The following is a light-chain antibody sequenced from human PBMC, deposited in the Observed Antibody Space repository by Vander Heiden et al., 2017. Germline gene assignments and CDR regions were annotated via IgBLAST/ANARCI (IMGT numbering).Light chain of an antibody. J-gene: IGLJ1*01. CDR3: RIWDSSSDHQV. CDR2: DGC. CDR1: NIGVKS. V-gene: IGLV3-21*02. Sequence: SYEPTHPPPVSVAPGQTARVPCGGNNIGVKSVHWYQQKPGQAPVLVVCDGCDRPSGIPERFSGSRSGHTATLTISRVEAGDEADYYCRIWDSSSDHQVFGTGTQVTVL.